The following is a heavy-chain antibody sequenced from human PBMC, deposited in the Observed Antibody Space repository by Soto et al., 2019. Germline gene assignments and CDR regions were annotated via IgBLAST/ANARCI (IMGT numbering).Heavy chain of an antibody. J-gene: IGHJ6*02. Sequence: PSQTLSLTCAISGDSVSSNSAAWNWIRQSPSRGLEWLGRTYYRSKWYNDYAVSVKSRITINPDTSKNQFSLQLNSVTPEDTAVYYFARYYSSSGTNYYYYGMDVWGQGTTVTVSS. D-gene: IGHD6-6*01. CDR2: TYYRSKWYN. V-gene: IGHV6-1*01. CDR1: GDSVSSNSAA. CDR3: ARYYSSSGTNYYYYGMDV.